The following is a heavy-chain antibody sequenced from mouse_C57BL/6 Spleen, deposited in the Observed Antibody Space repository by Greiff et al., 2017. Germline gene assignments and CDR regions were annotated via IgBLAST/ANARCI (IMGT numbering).Heavy chain of an antibody. J-gene: IGHJ2*01. CDR3: ARSGSGYADYFDY. Sequence: QVQLQQPGAELVMPGASVKLSCKASGYTFTSYWMHWVKQRPGQGLEWIGEIDPSDSYTNYNQKFKGKSTLTVDKSSSTDYMRLSSLTSEDSAVYYCARSGSGYADYFDYWGQGTTLTVSS. CDR1: GYTFTSYW. CDR2: IDPSDSYT. V-gene: IGHV1-69*01. D-gene: IGHD3-2*02.